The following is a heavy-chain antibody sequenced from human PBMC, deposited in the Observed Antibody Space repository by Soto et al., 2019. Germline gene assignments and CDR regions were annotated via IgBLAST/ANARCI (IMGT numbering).Heavy chain of an antibody. D-gene: IGHD3-10*01. Sequence: QVQLVESGGGVVQPGGSLRLSCTASGFTVSNVGMHWVRQAPGKGLEWVAIIWYDGSKTFYGDAVKGRFTITRDTSKNTLYLQVNNLIAEDTAVYYCARGAHIVRGVRYGTDVWGQGTTVTVS. CDR3: ARGAHIVRGVRYGTDV. CDR2: IWYDGSKT. CDR1: GFTVSNVG. J-gene: IGHJ6*02. V-gene: IGHV3-33*01.